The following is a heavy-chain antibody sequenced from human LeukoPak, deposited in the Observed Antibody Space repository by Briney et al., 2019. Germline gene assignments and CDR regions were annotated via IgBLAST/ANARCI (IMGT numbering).Heavy chain of an antibody. CDR2: MNPNSGNT. V-gene: IGHV1-8*01. Sequence: ASVKVSCKASGYTFTNYDINWVRQATGQGLEWMGWMNPNSGNTGYAQKFQGRVTMTEDTSTDTAYMELSSLRSEDTAVYYCATDGPRTMIFRRHAFDIWGQGTMVTVSS. D-gene: IGHD3-22*01. CDR3: ATDGPRTMIFRRHAFDI. J-gene: IGHJ3*02. CDR1: GYTFTNYD.